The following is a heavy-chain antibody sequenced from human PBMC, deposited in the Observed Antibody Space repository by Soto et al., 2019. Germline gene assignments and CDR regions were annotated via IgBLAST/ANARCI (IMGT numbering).Heavy chain of an antibody. CDR1: GYRFAGYW. J-gene: IGHJ4*02. D-gene: IGHD3-22*01. CDR2: IDPSDSQT. CDR3: ARQIYDSDTGPNFQYYFDS. V-gene: IGHV5-10-1*01. Sequence: GESLKISGKGSGYRFAGYWITWVRQKPGKGLEWMGRIDPSDSQTYYSPSFRGHVTISATKSITTVFLQWSSLRASDTAMYYCARQIYDSDTGPNFQYYFDSWGQGTPVTVSS.